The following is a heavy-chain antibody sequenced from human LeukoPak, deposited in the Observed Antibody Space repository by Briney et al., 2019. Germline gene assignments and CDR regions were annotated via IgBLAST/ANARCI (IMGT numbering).Heavy chain of an antibody. CDR2: IRNGGSSK. V-gene: IGHV3-30*02. J-gene: IGHJ4*02. Sequence: TGGSLRLSCAASGFTFSSNGMHWVRQAPGKGLEWVAFIRNGGSSKYYADSVKGRFTISRDNSKNALYLQMNSLRAEDTAVYYCAKGQSTRCREDVYNSPDYWGQGTLVIVSS. CDR1: GFTFSSNG. D-gene: IGHD5-24*01. CDR3: AKGQSTRCREDVYNSPDY.